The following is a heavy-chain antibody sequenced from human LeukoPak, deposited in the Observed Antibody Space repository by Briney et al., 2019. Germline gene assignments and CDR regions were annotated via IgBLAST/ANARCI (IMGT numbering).Heavy chain of an antibody. CDR2: VNLQGCT. CDR3: AREGGPYRPLDY. V-gene: IGHV4-4*02. CDR1: GASISNTNW. J-gene: IGHJ4*02. Sequence: PSGTLSLTCGVSGASISNTNWWTWVRQPPGKGLEWIGEVNLQGCTNYNPSLKSRVAISVDKSENHISLKLASVTAADTAVYYCAREGGPYRPLDYSGQGTLVSVAS.